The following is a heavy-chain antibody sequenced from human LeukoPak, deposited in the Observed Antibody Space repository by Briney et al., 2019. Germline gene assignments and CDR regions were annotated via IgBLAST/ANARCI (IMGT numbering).Heavy chain of an antibody. Sequence: GGSLRLSCAASGFTLRSSAMNWVRQAPGKGLEWVSNVRPGDSARSYADSVRGRFTISRDDAKNSLYLQMNSLRDEDTAVYYCATDSHYAFDFWGLGTLVTVSS. CDR2: VRPGDSAR. V-gene: IGHV3-48*02. D-gene: IGHD4-17*01. CDR3: ATDSHYAFDF. CDR1: GFTLRSSA. J-gene: IGHJ4*02.